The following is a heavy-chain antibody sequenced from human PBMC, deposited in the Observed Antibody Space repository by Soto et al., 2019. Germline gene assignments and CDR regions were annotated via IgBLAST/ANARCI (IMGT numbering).Heavy chain of an antibody. CDR2: IIPIFGTA. J-gene: IGHJ6*02. V-gene: IGHV1-69*06. Sequence: GASVKVSCKASGGTFSSYAISWVRQAPGQGLEWMGGIIPIFGTANYAQKFQGRVTITADKSTSTAYMELSSLRSEDTAVYYCARAWGYCSSTSCYTGVVDYYYYGMDVWGQGTTVTV. D-gene: IGHD2-2*02. CDR1: GGTFSSYA. CDR3: ARAWGYCSSTSCYTGVVDYYYYGMDV.